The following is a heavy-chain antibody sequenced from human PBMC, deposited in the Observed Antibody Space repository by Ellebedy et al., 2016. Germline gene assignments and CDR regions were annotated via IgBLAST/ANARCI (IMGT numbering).Heavy chain of an antibody. CDR3: ARDRTLGYCSGGSCYFGPPDV. D-gene: IGHD2-15*01. V-gene: IGHV3-30-3*01. J-gene: IGHJ6*02. CDR1: GFTFSSYA. Sequence: GGSLRLSCAASGFTFSSYAMHWVRQAPGKGLEWVAVISYDGSNKYYADSVKGRFTISRDNSKNTLYLQMNSLRAEDTAVYYCARDRTLGYCSGGSCYFGPPDVWGQGTTVTVSS. CDR2: ISYDGSNK.